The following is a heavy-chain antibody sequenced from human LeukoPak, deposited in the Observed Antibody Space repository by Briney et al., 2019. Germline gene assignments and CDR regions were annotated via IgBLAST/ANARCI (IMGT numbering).Heavy chain of an antibody. CDR3: ARHGINYYDSSGYYLNWFDP. J-gene: IGHJ5*02. Sequence: GESLKISCKGSGYSFTSYWIGWVRQMPGKGLEWMEIIYPGDSDTRYSPSFQGQVTISADKSISTAYLQWSSLKASDTAMYYCARHGINYYDSSGYYLNWFDPWGQGTLVTVSS. CDR2: IYPGDSDT. V-gene: IGHV5-51*01. D-gene: IGHD3-22*01. CDR1: GYSFTSYW.